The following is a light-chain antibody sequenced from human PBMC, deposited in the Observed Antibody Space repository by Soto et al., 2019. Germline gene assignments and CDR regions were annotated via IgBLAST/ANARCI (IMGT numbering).Light chain of an antibody. CDR2: AAS. Sequence: DIQMTQSPSSLSACVGNRVTITCLASLSISKYLNWYQQKPGKAPKLLIYAASSLQSGVPPRFSGSGSGTDLTLTISSLQPEDFATYYCQQSSNIPWTFGQGTKVDIK. V-gene: IGKV1-39*01. CDR3: QQSSNIPWT. J-gene: IGKJ1*01. CDR1: LSISKY.